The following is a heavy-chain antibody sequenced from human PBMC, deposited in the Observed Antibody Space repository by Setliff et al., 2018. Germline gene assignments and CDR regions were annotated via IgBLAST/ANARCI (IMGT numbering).Heavy chain of an antibody. CDR1: GFTVSDAW. D-gene: IGHD3-10*01. V-gene: IGHV3-15*01. CDR2: IKSKTDGGTI. CDR3: TGRTYGHQLGDY. Sequence: GGSLRLSCVASGFTVSDAWMSWARHTPEKGLEWIGRIKSKTDGGTIDYAAPVKGRFTMSRDGSKNTVYLQMNNLKTEDTGVYYCTGRTYGHQLGDYWGQGTLVTVSS. J-gene: IGHJ4*02.